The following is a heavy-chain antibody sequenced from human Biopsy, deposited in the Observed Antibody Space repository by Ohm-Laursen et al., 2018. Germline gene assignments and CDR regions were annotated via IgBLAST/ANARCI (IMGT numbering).Heavy chain of an antibody. CDR2: IHHSGST. J-gene: IGHJ6*02. D-gene: IGHD2-15*01. CDR3: ARMDCSGGSCHYYSYGMDV. V-gene: IGHV4-4*09. CDR1: GFTFSSYE. Sequence: LSCAASGFTFSSYEMNWVRQAPGKGLECIGNIHHSGSTNYNPSLKSRLTISVDTSKNQFSLKLSSVTAADTAVYYCARMDCSGGSCHYYSYGMDVWGQGTTVTVSS.